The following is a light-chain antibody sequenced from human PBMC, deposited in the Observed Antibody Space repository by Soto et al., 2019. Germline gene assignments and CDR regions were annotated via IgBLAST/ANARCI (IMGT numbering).Light chain of an antibody. V-gene: IGKV1-39*01. Sequence: DIQMTQSPSSLSAAIGDRVTITCRASQSIKNYLNWYQHKPGAAPKLLIFGASNLESGVPSRFSGSGSGTEFTLSISSLQPEDFATYYCQQGYSTTPITFGQRTRPEIK. CDR1: QSIKNY. CDR3: QQGYSTTPIT. CDR2: GAS. J-gene: IGKJ5*01.